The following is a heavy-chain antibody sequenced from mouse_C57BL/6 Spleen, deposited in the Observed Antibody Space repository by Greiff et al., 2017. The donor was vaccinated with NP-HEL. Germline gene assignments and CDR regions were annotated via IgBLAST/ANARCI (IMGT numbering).Heavy chain of an antibody. Sequence: QVQLQQPGAELVKPGASVKVSCKASGYTFTSYWMHWVKQRPGQGLEWIGRIHPSDSATNYNQKFKGKATLTVDKSSSTAYMQLSSLTSEDSAVYDCASYSNYEGYAMDYWGQGTSVTVSS. CDR2: IHPSDSAT. CDR1: GYTFTSYW. V-gene: IGHV1-74*01. D-gene: IGHD2-5*01. CDR3: ASYSNYEGYAMDY. J-gene: IGHJ4*01.